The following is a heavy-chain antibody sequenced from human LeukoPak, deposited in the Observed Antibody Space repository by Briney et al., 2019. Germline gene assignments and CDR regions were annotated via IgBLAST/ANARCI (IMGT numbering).Heavy chain of an antibody. V-gene: IGHV3-21*01. CDR2: ISSGTTFI. CDR3: ASVFDS. Sequence: GGSLRLSCAASGFTFSTYSMNWVRQAPGKGLEWVSSISSGTTFIYYADSVKGRFTISRDNAKNTVYLQMNSLSAEDTAVYYCASVFDSWGQGFLVTVSS. CDR1: GFTFSTYS. J-gene: IGHJ4*02.